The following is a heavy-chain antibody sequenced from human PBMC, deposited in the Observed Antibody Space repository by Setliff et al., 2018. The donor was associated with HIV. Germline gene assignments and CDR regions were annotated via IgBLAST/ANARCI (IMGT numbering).Heavy chain of an antibody. CDR3: ARGQGVHFWVNDAFDI. CDR2: IIPIFETT. CDR1: GGTFVSYA. V-gene: IGHV1-69*06. D-gene: IGHD3-10*01. J-gene: IGHJ3*02. Sequence: SVKISCKASGGTFVSYAISWVRQAPGQGLEWLGGIIPIFETTNYAQKFQGRVTITADKSTSTICMELSSLRSDDTAVYYCARGQGVHFWVNDAFDIWGQGTMVTVSS.